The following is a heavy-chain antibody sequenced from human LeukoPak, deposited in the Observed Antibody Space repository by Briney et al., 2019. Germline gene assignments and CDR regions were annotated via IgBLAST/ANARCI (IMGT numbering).Heavy chain of an antibody. D-gene: IGHD4-11*01. Sequence: ASLKDSCKASGYTCTNYGITWVRQAPGQRLQWLGWVSAYNGDTKYAQNLQGRVTMTTDTSTSTAYMGLRSLTSDDTAVYYCASAVTTGAYYFDYWGQGTLVTVSS. CDR1: GYTCTNYG. CDR2: VSAYNGDT. CDR3: ASAVTTGAYYFDY. J-gene: IGHJ4*02. V-gene: IGHV1-18*01.